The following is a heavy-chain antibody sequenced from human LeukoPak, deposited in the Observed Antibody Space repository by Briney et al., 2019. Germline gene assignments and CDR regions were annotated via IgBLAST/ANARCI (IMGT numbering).Heavy chain of an antibody. D-gene: IGHD2-15*01. Sequence: GGSLRLSCAASGFTFSDYSMNWVRQAPGKGLEWVSSISSSGSFIYYADSLRGRFTISRDNAKNSLYLQMNSLRAEDTAVYYCAREGLCSGGSCRLDYWGKGTLVTVSS. CDR2: ISSSGSFI. CDR1: GFTFSDYS. V-gene: IGHV3-21*01. CDR3: AREGLCSGGSCRLDY. J-gene: IGHJ4*02.